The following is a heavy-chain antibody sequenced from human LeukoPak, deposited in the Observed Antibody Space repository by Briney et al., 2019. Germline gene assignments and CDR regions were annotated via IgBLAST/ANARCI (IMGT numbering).Heavy chain of an antibody. V-gene: IGHV3-11*06. Sequence: PGGSLRLSCAASGFTFSDYYMSWIRQARGKGLEWVSYISSSSSYTICADSVKGRFTISRDNAKNSLYLQMNSLRAEDTAVYYCARPYYSLRAQLDNWFDPWGQGPLVTVSS. CDR3: ARPYYSLRAQLDNWFDP. CDR2: ISSSSSYT. CDR1: GFTFSDYY. D-gene: IGHD2-21*01. J-gene: IGHJ5*02.